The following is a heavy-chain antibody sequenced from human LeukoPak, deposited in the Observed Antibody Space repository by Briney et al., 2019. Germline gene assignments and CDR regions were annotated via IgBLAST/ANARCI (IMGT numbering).Heavy chain of an antibody. J-gene: IGHJ5*02. CDR3: AKPRYSSSWYWFDP. Sequence: PGASLRLSCAASGFTFSSYAMSWVRQAPGKGLEWVSGISGSGGRTYYADSVKGRFTISRDNSKNTLYLQMNSLRAEDTAVYYCAKPRYSSSWYWFDPWGQGTLVTVSS. CDR1: GFTFSSYA. CDR2: ISGSGGRT. V-gene: IGHV3-23*01. D-gene: IGHD6-13*01.